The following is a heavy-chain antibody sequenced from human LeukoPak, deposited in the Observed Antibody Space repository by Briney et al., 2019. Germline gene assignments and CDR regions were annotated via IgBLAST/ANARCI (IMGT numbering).Heavy chain of an antibody. CDR2: INHSGST. J-gene: IGHJ5*02. V-gene: IGHV4-34*01. CDR3: AGGNTVVPPLARVWFDP. Sequence: PSETLSLTCAVYGGSFSGYYWSWIRQPPGKGLEWIGEINHSGSTNYNPSLKSRVTISVDTSKNQFSLKLSSVTAADTAVYYCAGGNTVVPPLARVWFDPWGQGTLVTVSS. D-gene: IGHD4-23*01. CDR1: GGSFSGYY.